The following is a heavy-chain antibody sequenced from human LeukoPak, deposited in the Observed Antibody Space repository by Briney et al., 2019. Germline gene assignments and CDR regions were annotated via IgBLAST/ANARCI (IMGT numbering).Heavy chain of an antibody. Sequence: GGSLRLSCAASGYTFSSYSMNWVRQAPGKGLEWVSYISSGSNTIYYADSVKGRFTISRDNAKNSLYLQMNSLRAEDTAVYYCARDLEAVAGNAWGQGTLVTVSS. J-gene: IGHJ5*02. V-gene: IGHV3-48*01. CDR3: ARDLEAVAGNA. D-gene: IGHD6-19*01. CDR1: GYTFSSYS. CDR2: ISSGSNTI.